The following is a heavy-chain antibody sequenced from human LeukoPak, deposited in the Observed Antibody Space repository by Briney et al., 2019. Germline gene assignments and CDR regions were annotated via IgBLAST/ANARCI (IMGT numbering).Heavy chain of an antibody. CDR1: GGSISTYY. CDR2: IHYSGTT. D-gene: IGHD5-12*01. J-gene: IGHJ4*02. V-gene: IGHV4-59*08. CDR3: ARMGGYSGYATH. Sequence: PWETLSLTCTVSGGSISTYYWSWIRQPPGKGLGWIGYIHYSGTTNYNPSLKNRVTISLDTSKNQFSLNLSSVTAADTAVYYCARMGGYSGYATHWGQGTLVTVSS.